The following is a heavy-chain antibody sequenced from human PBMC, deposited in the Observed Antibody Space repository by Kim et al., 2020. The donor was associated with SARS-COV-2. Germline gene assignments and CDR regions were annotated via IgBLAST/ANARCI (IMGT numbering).Heavy chain of an antibody. Sequence: GGSLRLSCAASGFTFSSYAMHWVRQAPGKGLEWVAVISYDGSNNYYADSVKGRFTISRDNSKNTLYLQMNSLRAEDTAVYYCARDGVTMVRGVIITNYFDYWGQGTLVTVSS. D-gene: IGHD3-10*01. CDR3: ARDGVTMVRGVIITNYFDY. CDR1: GFTFSSYA. J-gene: IGHJ4*02. CDR2: ISYDGSNN. V-gene: IGHV3-30*04.